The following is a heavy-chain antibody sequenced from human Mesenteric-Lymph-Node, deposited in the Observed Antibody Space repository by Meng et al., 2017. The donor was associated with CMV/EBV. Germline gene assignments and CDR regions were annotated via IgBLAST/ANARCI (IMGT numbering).Heavy chain of an antibody. J-gene: IGHJ4*02. CDR2: TYYRSESYN. Sequence: VQVQPQGQGWVRIPQTLTETFTCSGDSISSNNAAWNWIRQSPSRGLEWLGRTYYRSESYNDYAVSVKSRISVNLDTSKNQLSLHLNFVTPEDTAVYYCAYFGDLPPLWWGQGTLVTVSS. D-gene: IGHD3-16*01. CDR1: GDSISSNNAA. V-gene: IGHV6-1*02. CDR3: AYFGDLPPLW.